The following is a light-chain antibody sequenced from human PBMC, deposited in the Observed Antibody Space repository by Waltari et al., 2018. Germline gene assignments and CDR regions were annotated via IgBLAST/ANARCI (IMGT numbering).Light chain of an antibody. J-gene: IGLJ3*02. CDR2: HVT. V-gene: IGLV2-14*01. CDR3: SSFTSSSTWV. CDR1: ASVFGSYNY. Sequence: QSVLTQPDSMSGSPAQSITISCTATASVFGSYNYVSWYQQHPGQAPKLIIYHVTYRPSGVSNRFSGSKSGNTASLTVSGLQAEDEADYYCSSFTSSSTWVFGGGTKLTVL.